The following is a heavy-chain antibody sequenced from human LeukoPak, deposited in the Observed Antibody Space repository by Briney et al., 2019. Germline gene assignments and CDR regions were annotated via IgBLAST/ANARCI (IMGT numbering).Heavy chain of an antibody. D-gene: IGHD6-6*01. Sequence: PGRALRLSCAASGYTFTSHGMHWVRQAPGRGLEWVANIWYDGSQEYYADTVKGRFTISRDISKSTLYLQMNSLRAEDTAVYFCARDLAAARLDFSGQGTLVTVSS. J-gene: IGHJ4*02. CDR3: ARDLAAARLDF. V-gene: IGHV3-33*01. CDR1: GYTFTSHG. CDR2: IWYDGSQE.